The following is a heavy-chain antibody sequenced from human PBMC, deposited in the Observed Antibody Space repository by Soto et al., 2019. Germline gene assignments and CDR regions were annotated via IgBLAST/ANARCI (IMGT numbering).Heavy chain of an antibody. V-gene: IGHV4-59*11. CDR2: ISNTGST. J-gene: IGHJ4*02. Sequence: SEPLALTCRVSHGSIGSHYWSLILQPPGKGLEWISYISNTGSTKYNPSLKSRVSISVDTSKNQLSLKVTSVTAADTAVYYCARSVAVAGTHFTWSFDYWGQGSRGTV. CDR1: HGSIGSHY. D-gene: IGHD6-19*01. CDR3: ARSVAVAGTHFTWSFDY.